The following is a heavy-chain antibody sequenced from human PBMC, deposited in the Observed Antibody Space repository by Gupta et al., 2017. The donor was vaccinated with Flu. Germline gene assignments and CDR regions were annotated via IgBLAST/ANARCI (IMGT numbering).Heavy chain of an antibody. J-gene: IGHJ6*02. CDR2: IYSGGST. Sequence: EVQLVESGGGLVQPGGSLRLSCEASGFTVTTNYMSWVRQAPGKGLEWVSVIYSGGSTYYADSVKGRFTISRDNSKNTLYLQMNSLRAEDTAVYYCARYYYDLFYYYGMDVWGQGTTVTVSS. CDR3: ARYYYDLFYYYGMDV. V-gene: IGHV3-66*02. D-gene: IGHD3-10*01. CDR1: GFTVTTNY.